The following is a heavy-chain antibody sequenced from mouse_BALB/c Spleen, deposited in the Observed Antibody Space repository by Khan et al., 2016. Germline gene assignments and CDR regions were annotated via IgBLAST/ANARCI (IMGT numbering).Heavy chain of an antibody. CDR2: INTHSGVP. Sequence: QIQLVQSGPELKKPGETVRISCKASGYTFTTAGMQWVQKMPGKGLKWIGWINTHSGVPKYAEDFKGRFAFSLETSASTAYLQIRNLKNEDTATXFCARPVGNYGYFDYWGQGTTLTVSS. D-gene: IGHD2-1*01. CDR1: GYTFTTAG. CDR3: ARPVGNYGYFDY. V-gene: IGHV9-4*02. J-gene: IGHJ2*01.